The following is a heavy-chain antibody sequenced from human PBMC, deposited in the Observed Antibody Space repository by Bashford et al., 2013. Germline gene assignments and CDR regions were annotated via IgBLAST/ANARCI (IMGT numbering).Heavy chain of an antibody. D-gene: IGHD3-9*01. CDR2: INPNSGGT. CDR1: GYTFTGYY. Sequence: SGSVKVSCKASGYTFTGYYMHWVRQAPGQGLEWMGWINPNSGGTGYAQKFQGRITMTRSASINTAYMELSGLRSEDTAVYYCARADYDILTGYCDYWGQGTMVTVSS. J-gene: IGHJ4*03. CDR3: ARADYDILTGYCDY. V-gene: IGHV1-2*02.